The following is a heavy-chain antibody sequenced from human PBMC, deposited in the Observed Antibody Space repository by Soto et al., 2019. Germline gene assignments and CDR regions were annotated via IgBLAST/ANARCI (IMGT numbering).Heavy chain of an antibody. CDR2: IYYSGST. Sequence: SETLSLTCTVSGGSISSSSYYWGWIRQPPGKGLEWIGSIYYSGSTYYNPSLKSRVTISVDTSKNQFSLKLSSVTAADTAVYYCARHGGYFDWLLQNGPYYYGMDVWGQGTTVTVSS. J-gene: IGHJ6*02. D-gene: IGHD3-9*01. CDR3: ARHGGYFDWLLQNGPYYYGMDV. V-gene: IGHV4-39*01. CDR1: GGSISSSSYY.